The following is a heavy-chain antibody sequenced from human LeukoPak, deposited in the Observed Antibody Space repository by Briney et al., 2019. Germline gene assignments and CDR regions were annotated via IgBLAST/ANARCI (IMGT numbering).Heavy chain of an antibody. J-gene: IGHJ6*02. CDR2: IIPIFGTA. V-gene: IGHV1-69*13. CDR3: ARADAFGITGTTSYYYYGMDV. Sequence: SVKVSCKASGGTFSSYAISWVRQAPGQGLEWMGGIIPIFGTANYAQKFQGRVTITADESTSTAYMELSSLRSEDTAVYYCARADAFGITGTTSYYYYGMDVWGQGTTVTVSS. CDR1: GGTFSSYA. D-gene: IGHD1-7*01.